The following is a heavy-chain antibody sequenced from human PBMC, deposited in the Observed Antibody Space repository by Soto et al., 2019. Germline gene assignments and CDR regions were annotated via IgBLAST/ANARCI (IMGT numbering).Heavy chain of an antibody. V-gene: IGHV4-39*01. CDR2: IFHSGST. D-gene: IGHD3-10*01. CDR1: GVSISSNLQY. J-gene: IGHJ6*03. CDR3: ARHPLNSYGSGETYYYSLDV. Sequence: QLQLQESGPGLVKPSETLSLTCTVSGVSISSNLQYWGWIRQPPGKGLGWIGSIFHSGSTSYSPALPSRVTTVVDPHKFRFSLRLTSATAADTAVYYCARHPLNSYGSGETYYYSLDVWGKGSTVTVSS.